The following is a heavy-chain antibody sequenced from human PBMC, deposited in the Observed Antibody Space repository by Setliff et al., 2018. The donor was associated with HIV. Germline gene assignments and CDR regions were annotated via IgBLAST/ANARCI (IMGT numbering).Heavy chain of an antibody. CDR2: ISAYTGHT. CDR3: ARARLQGIVTAVGPRDNCLDP. D-gene: IGHD3-9*01. CDR1: GYSFINYG. J-gene: IGHJ5*02. Sequence: ASVKVSCKASGYSFINYGISWVRQAPGQGLEWRGWISAYTGHTDYAPRFLGRVTLTTDTSTSTAYMELRRLSSDDTAVYFCARARLQGIVTAVGPRDNCLDPWGQGIPVTVSS. V-gene: IGHV1-18*01.